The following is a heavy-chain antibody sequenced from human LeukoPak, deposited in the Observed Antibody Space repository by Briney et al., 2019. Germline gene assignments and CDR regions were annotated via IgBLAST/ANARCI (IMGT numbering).Heavy chain of an antibody. J-gene: IGHJ4*02. D-gene: IGHD3-22*01. CDR3: ARGDYYDSSGYRPPFDY. V-gene: IGHV4-61*08. CDR1: GGSISSGGYY. CDR2: IYYSGST. Sequence: SQTLSLTCTVSGGSISSGGYYWSWIRRPPGKGLEWIGYIYYSGSTNYNPSLKSRVTISVDTPKNQFSLKLSSVTAADTAVYYCARGDYYDSSGYRPPFDYWGQGTLVTVSS.